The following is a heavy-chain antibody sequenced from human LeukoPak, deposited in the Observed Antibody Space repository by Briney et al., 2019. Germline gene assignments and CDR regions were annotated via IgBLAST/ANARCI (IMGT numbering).Heavy chain of an antibody. CDR3: ARATTRITMVRGVKSWFDP. V-gene: IGHV4-30-2*01. CDR2: IYHSGST. D-gene: IGHD3-10*01. CDR1: GGSISSGGYS. J-gene: IGHJ5*02. Sequence: ASETLSLTCAVSGGSISSGGYSWSWIRQPPGKGLEWIGYIYHSGSTYYNPSLKSRVTISVDRSKNQFSLKLSSVTAADTAVYYCARATTRITMVRGVKSWFDPWGQGTLVTVSS.